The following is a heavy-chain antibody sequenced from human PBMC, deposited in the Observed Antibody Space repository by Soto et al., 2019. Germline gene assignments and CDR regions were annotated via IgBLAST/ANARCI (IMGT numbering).Heavy chain of an antibody. CDR1: GGSIRSVDYY. CDR2: IYYSGST. J-gene: IGHJ5*02. V-gene: IGHV4-30-4*01. D-gene: IGHD3-22*01. Sequence: QVQLQESGPGLVKPSQTLSLSSTVSGGSIRSVDYYWSWIRQPPGKGLEWIGYIYYSGSTYYNPCLKSRVTISVDTSKNQFSLKLSSVTAADTAVYYCASAYYYDSTTWFDPWGQGTLVTVSS. CDR3: ASAYYYDSTTWFDP.